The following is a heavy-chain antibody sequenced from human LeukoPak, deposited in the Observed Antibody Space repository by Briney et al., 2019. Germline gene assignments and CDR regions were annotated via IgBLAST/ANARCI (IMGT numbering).Heavy chain of an antibody. D-gene: IGHD3-10*01. V-gene: IGHV1-69*13. CDR1: GGTFSSYA. J-gene: IGHJ6*02. Sequence: ASVKVSCKASGGTFSSYAISWVRQAPGQGLEWMGGIIPIFGTANYAQKFQGRVTITADESTSTAYMELSSLRSEDTAVYYCASTYGSGSYPFGMDVWGQGTTVTVSS. CDR2: IIPIFGTA. CDR3: ASTYGSGSYPFGMDV.